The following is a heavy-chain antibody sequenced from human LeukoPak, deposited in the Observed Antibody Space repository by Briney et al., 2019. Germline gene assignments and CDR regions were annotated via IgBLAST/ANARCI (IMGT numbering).Heavy chain of an antibody. Sequence: SVKVSCKASGGTFSSYAISWVRQAPGQGLELMRGIIPMFGTANYAQKFQGRVTITTDEFTSTAYMELSSLRSEDTAVYYCARAPPGTLRYYFDYWGQGTLVTVSS. J-gene: IGHJ4*02. CDR1: GGTFSSYA. D-gene: IGHD1-1*01. CDR3: ARAPPGTLRYYFDY. CDR2: IIPMFGTA. V-gene: IGHV1-69*05.